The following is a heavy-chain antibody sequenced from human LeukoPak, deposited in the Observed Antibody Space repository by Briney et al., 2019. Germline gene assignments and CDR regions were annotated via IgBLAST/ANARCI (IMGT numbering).Heavy chain of an antibody. CDR3: AKVHSSGWYGSWFDP. CDR2: IYSGGST. D-gene: IGHD6-19*01. Sequence: GGSLRLSCAASGFTVSSNYMSWVRQAPGKGLEWVSVIYSGGSTYYADSVKGRFTISRDNSKNTLYLQMNSLRAEDTAVYYCAKVHSSGWYGSWFDPWGQGTLVTVSS. CDR1: GFTVSSNY. J-gene: IGHJ5*02. V-gene: IGHV3-66*01.